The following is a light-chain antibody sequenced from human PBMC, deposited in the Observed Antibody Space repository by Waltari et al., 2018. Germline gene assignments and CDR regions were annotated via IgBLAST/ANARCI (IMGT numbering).Light chain of an antibody. Sequence: EVVLTQPPGLLSLSPGDRATPSCRASQRVSVNSLAWYQHNPGQAPRLLIYDATMRATAIPDRFSGSVSGTDFTLVITRLEPEDFGVYYCQQYGSSPYTFGQGTKLQIK. V-gene: IGKV3-20*01. CDR2: DAT. CDR1: QRVSVNS. CDR3: QQYGSSPYT. J-gene: IGKJ2*01.